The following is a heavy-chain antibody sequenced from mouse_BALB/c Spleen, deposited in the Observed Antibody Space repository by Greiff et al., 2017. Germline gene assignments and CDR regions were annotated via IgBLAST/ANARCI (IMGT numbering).Heavy chain of an antibody. D-gene: IGHD6-2*01. V-gene: IGHV1S22*01. CDR2: IYPGSGST. CDR1: GYTFTSYW. Sequence: LQQPGSELVRPGASVKLSCKASGYTFTSYWMHWVKQRPGQGLEWIGNIYPGSGSTNYDEKFKSKATLTVDTSSSTAYMQLSSLTSEDSAVYYCTRSPWFADWGQGTLVTVSA. CDR3: TRSPWFAD. J-gene: IGHJ3*01.